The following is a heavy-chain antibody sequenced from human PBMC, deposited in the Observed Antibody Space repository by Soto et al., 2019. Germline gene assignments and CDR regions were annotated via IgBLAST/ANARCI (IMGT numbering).Heavy chain of an antibody. CDR1: GYSFTSYW. Sequence: PGESLKISCKGSGYSFTSYWISWVRQMPGKGLEWMGRIDPSDSYTNYSPSFQGHVTISADESISTAYLQWSSLKASDTAMYYCASRSYYYDSSGYYPPPDYWGQGTLVTVSS. CDR3: ASRSYYYDSSGYYPPPDY. D-gene: IGHD3-22*01. CDR2: IDPSDSYT. J-gene: IGHJ4*02. V-gene: IGHV5-10-1*01.